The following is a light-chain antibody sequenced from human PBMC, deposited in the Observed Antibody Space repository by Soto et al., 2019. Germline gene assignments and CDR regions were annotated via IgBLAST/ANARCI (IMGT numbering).Light chain of an antibody. Sequence: DVQMTQSPASLSASVGDRVTITCRASQSISSYLNWYQQKPGKDPKLLIYAASSLQSGVPSRFSGSGSGTDFTLTISSLQPEDFATYYCQQRYSTTLTFGGGTKVDIK. CDR3: QQRYSTTLT. CDR1: QSISSY. V-gene: IGKV1-39*01. J-gene: IGKJ4*01. CDR2: AAS.